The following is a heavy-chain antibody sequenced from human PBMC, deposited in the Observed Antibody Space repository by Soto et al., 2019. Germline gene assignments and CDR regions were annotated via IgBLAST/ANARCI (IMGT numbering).Heavy chain of an antibody. D-gene: IGHD1-26*01. V-gene: IGHV1-45*02. Sequence: SVKVSCKALGNTFTYRYLHWVRQAPGQALEWMGRITPFSGDVHYAQKFQERVTITRDRSINTAYMRMSSLRSEDTAMYYCASGGAGSGPFTWELPDHWGQGTLVTVSS. CDR1: GNTFTYRY. CDR3: ASGGAGSGPFTWELPDH. CDR2: ITPFSGDV. J-gene: IGHJ4*02.